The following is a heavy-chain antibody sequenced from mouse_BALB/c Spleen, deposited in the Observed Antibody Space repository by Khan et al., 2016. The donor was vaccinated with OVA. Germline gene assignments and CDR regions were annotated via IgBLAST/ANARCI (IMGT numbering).Heavy chain of an antibody. J-gene: IGHJ3*01. CDR2: IDAENGNT. CDR3: TRDGYSPWFVY. CDR1: GFNIKDYY. V-gene: IGHV14-1*02. Sequence: VQLKQSGAELVRPGPLVKLSCTASGFNIKDYYIHWVKQRPEQGLEWIGWIDAENGNTIYDPKFQGQTTITADTSSNTAYLQLSSLTSEDTAVYYCTRDGYSPWFVYWGQGTLVTVSA. D-gene: IGHD2-3*01.